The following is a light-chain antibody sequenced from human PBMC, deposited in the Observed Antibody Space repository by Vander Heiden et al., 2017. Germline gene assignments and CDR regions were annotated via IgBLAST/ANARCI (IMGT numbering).Light chain of an antibody. CDR2: KAS. CDR3: QQYNNYPYT. V-gene: IGKV1-5*03. J-gene: IGKJ2*01. Sequence: DIQMTQSPSTLSASVGDRVTITCRASQIISTWLAWYQQKPGKAPKLLIYKASSLESGVPSRFSGSGSGTEFTLTISSLQPDDFATYYCQQYNNYPYTFGQGTKLEIK. CDR1: QIISTW.